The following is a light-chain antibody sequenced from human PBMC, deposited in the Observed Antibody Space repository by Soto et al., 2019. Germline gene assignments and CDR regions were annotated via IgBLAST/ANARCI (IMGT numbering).Light chain of an antibody. CDR3: QQYYSTPYT. J-gene: IGKJ2*01. CDR1: QSVLYSPTNNNY. Sequence: DIVMTQSPDSLAVPLGERATINCKSSQSVLYSPTNNNYLAWYQQKPGQPPKLLIYWASTREPGVPDRFSGSGSGTDFTLTSSSLQAEDVAVYYCQQYYSTPYTFGQGTKLEI. CDR2: WAS. V-gene: IGKV4-1*01.